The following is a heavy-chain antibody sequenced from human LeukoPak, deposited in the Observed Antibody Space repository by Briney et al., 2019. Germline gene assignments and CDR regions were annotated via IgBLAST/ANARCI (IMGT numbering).Heavy chain of an antibody. CDR2: IYHSGST. CDR3: ARDQYSSSSRLFDY. CDR1: GYSISSGYY. Sequence: SETLSLTCAVSGYSISSGYYWGWIRQPPGKGLEWIGSIYHSGSTYYNPSLKSRVTISVDTPKNQFSLKLSSVTAADTAVYYCARDQYSSSSRLFDYWGQGTLVTVSS. V-gene: IGHV4-38-2*02. J-gene: IGHJ4*02. D-gene: IGHD6-13*01.